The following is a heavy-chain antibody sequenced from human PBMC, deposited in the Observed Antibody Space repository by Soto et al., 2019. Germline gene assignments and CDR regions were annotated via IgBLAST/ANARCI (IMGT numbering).Heavy chain of an antibody. J-gene: IGHJ4*02. V-gene: IGHV4-34*01. CDR1: GGSFSGYY. CDR3: ARGGGAQYYFDY. D-gene: IGHD3-16*01. CDR2: INHSGST. Sequence: SETLSLTCAVYGGSFSGYYWSWIRQPPGKGLEWIGEINHSGSTNYNPSLKSRVTISVDTSKNQFSLKLSSVTAADTAVYYCARGGGAQYYFDYWGQGTLVTVSS.